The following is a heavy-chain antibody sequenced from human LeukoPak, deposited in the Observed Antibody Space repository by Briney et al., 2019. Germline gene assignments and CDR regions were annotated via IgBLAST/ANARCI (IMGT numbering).Heavy chain of an antibody. V-gene: IGHV1-2*02. CDR3: ARDRCVSSGCYEDYYYGMDV. CDR1: GGTFSSYA. CDR2: INPSSGGT. D-gene: IGHD2-2*01. J-gene: IGHJ6*02. Sequence: GASVKVSCEASGGTFSSYAISWVRQAPGQGLEWMGWINPSSGGTNYAQKFQGRVTMTRDTSISTAYMELSRLRSDDTAVYFCARDRCVSSGCYEDYYYGMDVWGRGTTVTVSS.